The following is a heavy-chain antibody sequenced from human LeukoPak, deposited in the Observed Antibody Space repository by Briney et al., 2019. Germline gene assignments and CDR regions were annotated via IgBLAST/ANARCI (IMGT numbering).Heavy chain of an antibody. D-gene: IGHD3-22*01. J-gene: IGHJ4*02. V-gene: IGHV4-34*01. CDR2: INHSGST. CDR3: ARGNDSSGYYFDY. CDR1: GGSFSGYY. Sequence: SETLSLTCAVYGGSFSGYYWSWIRQPPGKGLERIGEINHSGSTNYNPSLKSRVTISVDTSKNQFSLKLSSVTAADTAVYYCARGNDSSGYYFDYWGQGTLVTVSS.